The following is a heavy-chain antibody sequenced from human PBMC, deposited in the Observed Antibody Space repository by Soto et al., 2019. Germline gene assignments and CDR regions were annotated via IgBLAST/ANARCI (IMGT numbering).Heavy chain of an antibody. CDR2: IYHSGST. J-gene: IGHJ4*02. D-gene: IGHD4-17*01. V-gene: IGHV4-61*08. CDR3: ARSEATVLDY. Sequence: SETLSLTCAVSGGSISSGGYSWSWIRQPPGKGLEWIGYIYHSGSTNYNPSLKSRVTISVDRSKNQFSLKLSSVTAADTAVYYCARSEATVLDYWGQGTQVTVSS. CDR1: GGSISSGGYS.